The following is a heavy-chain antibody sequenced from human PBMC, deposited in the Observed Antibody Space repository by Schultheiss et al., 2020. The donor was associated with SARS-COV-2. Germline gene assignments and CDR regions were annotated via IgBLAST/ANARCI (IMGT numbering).Heavy chain of an antibody. CDR2: IKSKTDGGTT. CDR1: GFTFSNAW. J-gene: IGHJ4*02. V-gene: IGHV3-15*01. D-gene: IGHD2-15*01. Sequence: GGSLRLSCAASGFTFSNAWMSWVRQAPGKGLEWVGRIKSKTDGGTTDYAAPVKGRFTISRDDSKNTLYLQMNSLKTEDTAVYYCAKDPPHFRLVAATPHDYWGQGTLVTVSS. CDR3: AKDPPHFRLVAATPHDY.